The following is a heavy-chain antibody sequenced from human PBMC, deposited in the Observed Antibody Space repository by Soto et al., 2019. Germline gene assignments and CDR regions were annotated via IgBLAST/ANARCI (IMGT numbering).Heavy chain of an antibody. J-gene: IGHJ4*02. CDR1: GDTFTDYY. Sequence: QVQLMQSGAEVKKPEASVKVSCKASGDTFTDYYIHWVRQAPGQGLEWMGTVNHSGGHTTYAQHFLGRVTMTRDTSTSTLYMELTSLTSDDTAIYYCARGGHVVVVTAALDYWGQGTLVTVSS. D-gene: IGHD2-21*02. V-gene: IGHV1-46*01. CDR2: VNHSGGHT. CDR3: ARGGHVVVVTAALDY.